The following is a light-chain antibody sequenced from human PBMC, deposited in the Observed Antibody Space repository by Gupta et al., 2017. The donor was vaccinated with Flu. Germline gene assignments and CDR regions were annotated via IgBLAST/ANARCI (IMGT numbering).Light chain of an antibody. CDR1: SSNIGAGYN. CDR3: QSYDSSLSGL. Sequence: QSVLTQPPSVSGAPGPWVTISCTGSSSNIGAGYNVHWYRQPPGTGPKLLIYDNSNRASGVPDRFSGYKSGTSAFLAIAGLQVEDEADYYRQSYDSSLSGLFGGGTKVTVL. J-gene: IGLJ3*02. CDR2: DNS. V-gene: IGLV1-40*01.